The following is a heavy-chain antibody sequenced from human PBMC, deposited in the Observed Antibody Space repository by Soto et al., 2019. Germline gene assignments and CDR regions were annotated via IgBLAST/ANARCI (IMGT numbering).Heavy chain of an antibody. CDR3: TRGPRPISTGTGAY. D-gene: IGHD3-10*01. CDR1: GFIFKMYW. V-gene: IGHV3-74*01. J-gene: IGHJ4*02. Sequence: GSLRLPCSASGFIFKMYWMHWVRQSPGKGLVWISIIYNDGTYSDYADSVRGRFTISRDNVNDTLYLQMNNLRAEDSGLYYCTRGPRPISTGTGAYWGQGTQVTVYS. CDR2: IYNDGTYS.